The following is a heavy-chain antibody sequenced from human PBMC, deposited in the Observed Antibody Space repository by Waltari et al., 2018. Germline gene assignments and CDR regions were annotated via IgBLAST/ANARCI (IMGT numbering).Heavy chain of an antibody. V-gene: IGHV3-33*01. CDR2: IWDDGSNK. D-gene: IGHD6-6*01. J-gene: IGHJ4*02. CDR3: ARLGGSSSY. CDR1: GFTFSSYG. Sequence: QVQLVESGGGVVQPGRSLRLSCAASGFTFSSYGMHWVRQAPGKGLEWVAVIWDDGSNKYYADSVKGRFTISRDNAKNSLYLQMNSLRAEDTAVYYCARLGGSSSYWGQGTLVIVSS.